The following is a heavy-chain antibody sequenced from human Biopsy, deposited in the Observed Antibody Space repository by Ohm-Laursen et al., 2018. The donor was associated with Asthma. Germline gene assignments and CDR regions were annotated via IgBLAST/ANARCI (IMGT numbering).Heavy chain of an antibody. J-gene: IGHJ4*02. Sequence: PGTLSLTCTVSGASITGSAYYWGWIRQPPGKGLEWIGSMYYGETTYYSPSLKSRVTISVDTSKNQFSLILSFVTAADTAVYYCARHDHRWDAYADFWGQGTLVTVSS. D-gene: IGHD2-2*01. V-gene: IGHV4-39*01. CDR3: ARHDHRWDAYADF. CDR1: GASITGSAYY. CDR2: MYYGETT.